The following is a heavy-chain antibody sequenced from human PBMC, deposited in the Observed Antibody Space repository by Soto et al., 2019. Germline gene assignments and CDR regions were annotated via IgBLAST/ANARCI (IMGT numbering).Heavy chain of an antibody. CDR1: GGSINSYY. CDR2: IYYTGNT. D-gene: IGHD3-16*01. Sequence: PSETLSLTCTVSGGSINSYYWNWIRQPPGKGLEWIGYIYYTGNTKYNPSLKSRVTISLDTSKNQFSLRLRSVTAADTAVYYCARQLSLGELAPFEYWRQGTLVTSPQ. J-gene: IGHJ4*02. CDR3: ARQLSLGELAPFEY. V-gene: IGHV4-59*08.